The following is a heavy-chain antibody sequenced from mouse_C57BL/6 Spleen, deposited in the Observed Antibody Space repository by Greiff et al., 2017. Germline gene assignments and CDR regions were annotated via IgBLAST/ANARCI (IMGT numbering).Heavy chain of an antibody. J-gene: IGHJ3*01. V-gene: IGHV5-4*01. CDR2: ISDGGSYT. CDR3: AREKGRLLFAY. CDR1: GFTFSSYA. Sequence: DVMLVESGGGLVKPGGSLKLSCAASGFTFSSYAMSWVRQTPEKRLEWVATISDGGSYTYYPDNVKGRFTISRDNAKNNLYLQMSHLKSEDTAMYYCAREKGRLLFAYWGQGTLVTVSA. D-gene: IGHD1-1*01.